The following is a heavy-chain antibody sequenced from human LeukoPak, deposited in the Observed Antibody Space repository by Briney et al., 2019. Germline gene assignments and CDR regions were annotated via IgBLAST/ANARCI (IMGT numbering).Heavy chain of an antibody. J-gene: IGHJ4*02. CDR2: IYYSGST. V-gene: IGHV4-61*05. CDR3: ARAPRGYSYGNFDY. D-gene: IGHD5-18*01. CDR1: GGSISSSSYY. Sequence: SETLSLTCTVSGGSISSSSYYWGWIRQPPGKGLEWIGYIYYSGSTNYNPSLKSRVTISVDTSKNQFSLKLSSVTAADTAVYYCARAPRGYSYGNFDYWGQGTLVTVSS.